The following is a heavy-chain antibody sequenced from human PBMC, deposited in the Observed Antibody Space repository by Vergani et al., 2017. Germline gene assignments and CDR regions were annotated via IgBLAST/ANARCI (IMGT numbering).Heavy chain of an antibody. CDR1: GFTFNEYW. CDR3: ASARKLRYAVVYENWFDP. V-gene: IGHV3-74*01. D-gene: IGHD2-2*01. Sequence: EVELVESGGGLVQPGGSLRLSCAASGFTFNEYWMHWARQVPGKGLVWVSGMNGDGDTISYADSVKGRFIIYRDNAKNTLFLQTNSLRTEDTAVYYCASARKLRYAVVYENWFDPWGQGTLVTVSS. J-gene: IGHJ5*02. CDR2: MNGDGDTI.